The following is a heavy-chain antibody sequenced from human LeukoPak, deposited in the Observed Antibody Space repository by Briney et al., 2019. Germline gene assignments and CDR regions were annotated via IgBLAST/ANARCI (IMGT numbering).Heavy chain of an antibody. J-gene: IGHJ4*02. CDR3: ARSYWNDRYYFDY. Sequence: SETLSLTCAVSGGSISSGAYYWSWIRQHPGKGLEWIGYIYYSGTTYYNPSLKSRVTISVDKSKKYFSLILNAVTAADTAVYYCARSYWNDRYYFDYWGQGTLVTVSS. V-gene: IGHV4-31*11. CDR2: IYYSGTT. CDR1: GGSISSGAYY. D-gene: IGHD1-1*01.